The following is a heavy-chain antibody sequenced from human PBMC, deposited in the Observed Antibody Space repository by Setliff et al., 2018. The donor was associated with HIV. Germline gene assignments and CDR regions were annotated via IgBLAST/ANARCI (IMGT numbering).Heavy chain of an antibody. V-gene: IGHV4-39*07. D-gene: IGHD3-3*01. CDR3: ARESRNDFWSGYYRAFDI. J-gene: IGHJ3*02. CDR2: IYYSGST. Sequence: KPSETLSLTCTVSGGSISSSSYYWGWIRQPPGKGLEWIGSIYYSGSTYYNPSLKSRVTISVDTSKNQFSLKLSSVTAADTAMYFCARESRNDFWSGYYRAFDIWGQGTMVTVSS. CDR1: GGSISSSSYY.